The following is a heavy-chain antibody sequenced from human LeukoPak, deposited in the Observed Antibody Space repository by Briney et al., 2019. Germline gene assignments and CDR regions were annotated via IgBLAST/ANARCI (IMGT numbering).Heavy chain of an antibody. CDR1: GGSISSNSYY. D-gene: IGHD6-19*01. CDR2: IYYSGST. J-gene: IGHJ3*02. CDR3: ARLRIAVAGLDAFDI. Sequence: PSETLSLTCIVSGGSISSNSYYWGWIRQPPGKGLEWSGIIYYSGSTYYNPSLKSRVTISLDTSKNQFSLRLSSVTAADTAVYYCARLRIAVAGLDAFDIWGQGTKVTVSA. V-gene: IGHV4-39*01.